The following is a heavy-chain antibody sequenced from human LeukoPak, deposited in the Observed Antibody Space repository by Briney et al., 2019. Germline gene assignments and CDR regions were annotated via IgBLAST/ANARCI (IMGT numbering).Heavy chain of an antibody. CDR3: ARGDWNYGRTDY. Sequence: ASVEVSCKASGYTFTSYGISWVREAPGQGFEWMGWITYNGNTNYAQKFQGRVTMTTDTSTSTAYMVLRSLRSDDTALYFCARGDWNYGRTDYWGQGTLVTVSS. D-gene: IGHD1-7*01. CDR2: ITYNGNT. CDR1: GYTFTSYG. J-gene: IGHJ4*02. V-gene: IGHV1-18*01.